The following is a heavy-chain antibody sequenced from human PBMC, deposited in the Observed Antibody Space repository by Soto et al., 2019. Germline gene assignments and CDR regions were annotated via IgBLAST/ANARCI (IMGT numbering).Heavy chain of an antibody. Sequence: GGSLRLSCAASGFTFSSYAMSWVRQAPGKGLEWVSAISGSGGSTYYADSVKGRFTISRDNSKNTLYLQMNSLRAEDTAVYYCAARDGYIQGNWFDPWGQGTLVTVSS. D-gene: IGHD5-12*01. CDR2: ISGSGGST. CDR3: AARDGYIQGNWFDP. J-gene: IGHJ5*02. CDR1: GFTFSSYA. V-gene: IGHV3-23*01.